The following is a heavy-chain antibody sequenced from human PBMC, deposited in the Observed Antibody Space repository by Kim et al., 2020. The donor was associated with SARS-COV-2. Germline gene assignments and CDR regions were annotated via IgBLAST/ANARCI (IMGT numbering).Heavy chain of an antibody. CDR2: IWYDGSNK. CDR3: AREVVVAEDYYYGMDV. CDR1: GFTFSSYG. V-gene: IGHV3-33*01. D-gene: IGHD2-15*01. Sequence: GGSLRLSCAASGFTFSSYGMHLVRQAPGKGLEWVAVIWYDGSNKNYADSVKGRFTISRDNSKNTLYLQMNSLRAEDTAVYYCAREVVVAEDYYYGMDVWGQGTTVTVSS. J-gene: IGHJ6*02.